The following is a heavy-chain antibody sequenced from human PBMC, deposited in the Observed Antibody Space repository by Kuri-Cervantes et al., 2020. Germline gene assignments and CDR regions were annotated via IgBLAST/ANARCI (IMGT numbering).Heavy chain of an antibody. J-gene: IGHJ4*02. V-gene: IGHV4-38-2*02. CDR1: GDSIKNYY. D-gene: IGHD6-19*01. CDR3: ARKPVAGDYFDY. Sequence: SETLSLTCTVSGDSIKNYYWSWIRQPPGKGLEWIGSIYHSGSTYYNPSLKSRVTISVDTSKNQFSLKVSSVTATDTAVYYCARKPVAGDYFDYWGQGILVTVSS. CDR2: IYHSGST.